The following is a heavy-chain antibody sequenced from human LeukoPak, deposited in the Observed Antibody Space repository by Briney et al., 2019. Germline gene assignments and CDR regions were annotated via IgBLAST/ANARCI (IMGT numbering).Heavy chain of an antibody. D-gene: IGHD6-6*01. CDR1: GFTFSSYW. CDR2: INSDGSST. J-gene: IGHJ6*02. CDR3: ARHRDSSSSVVYYYYGMDV. V-gene: IGHV3-74*01. Sequence: AGSLRLSCAASGFTFSSYWMHWVRQAPGKGLVWVSRINSDGSSTSYADSVKGRFTISRDNAKNTLYLQMNSLRAEDTALYYCARHRDSSSSVVYYYYGMDVWGQGTTVTVSS.